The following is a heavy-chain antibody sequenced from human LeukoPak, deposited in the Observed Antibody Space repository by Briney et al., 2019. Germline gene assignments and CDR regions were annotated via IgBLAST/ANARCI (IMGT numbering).Heavy chain of an antibody. D-gene: IGHD3-22*01. J-gene: IGHJ4*02. CDR1: GFTFSSYS. Sequence: GGSLRLSCAASGFTFSSYSMNWVRQAPGKGLEWVSSISSSSSYIYYADSVKGRFTISRDNAKNSLYLQMNSLRAEDTAVYYCARDPAYYYDSSGYYGSDYWGQGTLVTVSS. CDR2: ISSSSSYI. V-gene: IGHV3-21*01. CDR3: ARDPAYYYDSSGYYGSDY.